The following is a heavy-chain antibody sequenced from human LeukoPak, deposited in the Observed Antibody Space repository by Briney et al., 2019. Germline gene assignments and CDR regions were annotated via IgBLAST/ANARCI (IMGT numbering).Heavy chain of an antibody. CDR2: ISPDSTST. CDR3: ARSGNNFDY. D-gene: IGHD1/OR15-1a*01. J-gene: IGHJ4*02. V-gene: IGHV3-48*04. CDR1: GFTFSNYC. Sequence: GGSLRLSCAASGFTFSNYCMHWVRQAPGKGLEWVSYISPDSTSTDFADSVKGRFTISRDDAKNSLYLQMNSLRAEDTAVYYCARSGNNFDYWGQGTLVTVSS.